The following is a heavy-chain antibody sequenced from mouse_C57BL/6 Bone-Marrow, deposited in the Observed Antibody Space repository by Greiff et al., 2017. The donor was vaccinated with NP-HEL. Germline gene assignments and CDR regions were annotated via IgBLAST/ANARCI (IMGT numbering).Heavy chain of an antibody. CDR2: ISDGGGYT. J-gene: IGHJ2*01. V-gene: IGHV5-4*01. Sequence: EVQGVESGGGLVKPGGSLKLSCAASGFTFSSYAMSWVRQTPEKRLEWVANISDGGGYTYYPDNVKGRFTISRDNAKNNLYLQLSQLKSEDTAMYYCARDSYYYVSSYDYWGQGTTLTVSS. CDR3: ARDSYYYVSSYDY. CDR1: GFTFSSYA. D-gene: IGHD1-1*01.